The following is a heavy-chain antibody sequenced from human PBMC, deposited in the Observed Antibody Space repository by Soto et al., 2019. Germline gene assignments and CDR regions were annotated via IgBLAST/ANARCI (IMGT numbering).Heavy chain of an antibody. CDR2: ISSSGNTI. J-gene: IGHJ4*02. D-gene: IGHD3-22*01. V-gene: IGHV3-11*04. CDR3: AKMSSENYYDLVFS. CDR1: GFALSDYY. Sequence: QVQLVESGGGLVKTSGSLRIACAASGFALSDYYMSWVRQAPGKGLEWVSYISSSGNTIYYADSVKGRFTISRDNAKNSVYLQMNNLRAEDTALYFCAKMSSENYYDLVFSWGQGTLVTVSS.